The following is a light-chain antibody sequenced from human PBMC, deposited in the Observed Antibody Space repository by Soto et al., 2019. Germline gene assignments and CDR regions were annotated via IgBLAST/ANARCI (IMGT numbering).Light chain of an antibody. Sequence: DIQMTQSPSTLSASVGDRVTITCRASQSISYRLAWYQQKAGKAPKVLIYDVSSLESGVPSRFSGSGSGTDFTLTISSLQSEDLAVYYCQQYQHWPPTFGQGTKVDIK. CDR3: QQYQHWPPT. CDR2: DVS. J-gene: IGKJ1*01. V-gene: IGKV1-5*01. CDR1: QSISYR.